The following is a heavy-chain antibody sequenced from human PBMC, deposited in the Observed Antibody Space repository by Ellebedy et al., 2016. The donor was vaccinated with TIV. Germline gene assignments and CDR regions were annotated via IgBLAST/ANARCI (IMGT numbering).Heavy chain of an antibody. CDR1: GDSISHYY. CDR3: ARVSVAAAVNYYYYGMDV. Sequence: SETLSLXCTVSGDSISHYYWSWIRQSPGKGLEWIGYIHYSGTTKYNPSLKSRVTISVDKSKNQFSLKLSSVTAADTAVYYCARVSVAAAVNYYYYGMDVWGQGTTVTVSS. CDR2: IHYSGTT. V-gene: IGHV4-59*12. J-gene: IGHJ6*02. D-gene: IGHD6-13*01.